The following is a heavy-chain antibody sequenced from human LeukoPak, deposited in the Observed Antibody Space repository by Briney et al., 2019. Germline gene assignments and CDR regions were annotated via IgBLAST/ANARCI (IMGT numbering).Heavy chain of an antibody. J-gene: IGHJ6*02. CDR3: AAASYCGGDCPPDYYGMDV. D-gene: IGHD2-21*02. Sequence: ASVKVSCKASGFTFTSSAVQWVRQARGQRLEWIEWIVVGSGNTNYAQKFQERVAITRDMSTSTAYMELSSLRSEDTAVYYCAAASYCGGDCPPDYYGMDVWGQGTTVTVSS. CDR2: IVVGSGNT. CDR1: GFTFTSSA. V-gene: IGHV1-58*01.